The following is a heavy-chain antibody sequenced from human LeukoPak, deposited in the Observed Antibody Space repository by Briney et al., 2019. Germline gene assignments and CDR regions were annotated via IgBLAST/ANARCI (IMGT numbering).Heavy chain of an antibody. D-gene: IGHD4-11*01. CDR3: AKQAYSQFDY. J-gene: IGHJ4*02. CDR2: ICAEGSAK. CDR1: GFTFSSYL. Sequence: GGSLRLSCAASGFTFSSYLMTWVRRAPGRGLELVANICAEGSAKYCVDFVKGTFAISRDNDKMSLHLQMKSVGAEATDDYYCAKQAYSQFDYWGQGTLVTVSS. V-gene: IGHV3-7*01.